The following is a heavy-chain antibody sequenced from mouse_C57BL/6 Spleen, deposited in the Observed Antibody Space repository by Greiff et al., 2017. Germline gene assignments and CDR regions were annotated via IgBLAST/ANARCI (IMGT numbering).Heavy chain of an antibody. CDR1: GFTFSGYY. V-gene: IGHV5-16*01. D-gene: IGHD2-5*01. Sequence: EVQLVESEGGLVQPGSSMKLSCTASGFTFSGYYMAWVRQVPEKGLEWVANINYDGSSTYYLDSLKSRFIISRDNAKNILYLQMSSLKSEDTATYYCAGVDAYYSNDVDYWGQGTTRTVSS. CDR3: AGVDAYYSNDVDY. J-gene: IGHJ2*01. CDR2: INYDGSST.